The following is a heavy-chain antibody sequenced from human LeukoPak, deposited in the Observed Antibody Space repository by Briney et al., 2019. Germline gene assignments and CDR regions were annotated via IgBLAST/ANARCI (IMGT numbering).Heavy chain of an antibody. CDR1: GFTFDDYA. J-gene: IGHJ4*02. V-gene: IGHV3-9*01. Sequence: SGGSLRLSCAASGFTFDDYAMHWVRQAPGKGLEWVSGISWNSGSIGYADSVKGRFTISRDNAKNSLYLQMNSLRAEDTALYYCARGASIFDYWGQGTLVTVSS. CDR2: ISWNSGSI. CDR3: ARGASIFDY.